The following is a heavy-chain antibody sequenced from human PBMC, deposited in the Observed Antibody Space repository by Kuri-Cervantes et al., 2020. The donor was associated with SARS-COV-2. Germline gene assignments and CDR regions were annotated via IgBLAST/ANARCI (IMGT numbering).Heavy chain of an antibody. CDR3: ARGGAVTTFFRIGRAFDI. CDR2: IYTSGST. CDR1: GGSISSGSYY. J-gene: IGHJ3*02. Sequence: SETLSLTCTVSGGSISSGSYYWSWIRQPAGKGLEWIGHIYTSGSTNYNPSLKSRVTISVDTSKNQFSLKLSSVTAADTAVYYCARGGAVTTFFRIGRAFDIWGQGTMVTVSS. V-gene: IGHV4-61*09. D-gene: IGHD4-11*01.